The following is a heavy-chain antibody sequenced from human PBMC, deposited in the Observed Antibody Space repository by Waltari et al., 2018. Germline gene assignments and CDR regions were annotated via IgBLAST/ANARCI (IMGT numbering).Heavy chain of an antibody. D-gene: IGHD3-16*01. CDR3: ARLKSEGDYYFDY. J-gene: IGHJ4*02. Sequence: QVQLVQSGAEVKKPGSSVQVSCKGSGGTFSSYATRWVRQAPGQGLEWMGGIIPIFGTANYAHKFQGRVTITTDESTSTAYMELSSLRSEDTAVYYCARLKSEGDYYFDYWGQGTLVTVSS. V-gene: IGHV1-69*05. CDR1: GGTFSSYA. CDR2: IIPIFGTA.